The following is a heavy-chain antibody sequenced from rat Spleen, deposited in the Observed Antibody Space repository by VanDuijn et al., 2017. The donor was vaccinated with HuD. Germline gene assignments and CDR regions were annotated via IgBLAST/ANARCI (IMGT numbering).Heavy chain of an antibody. CDR1: GFTFSDYY. CDR2: ISYEGSST. V-gene: IGHV5-22*01. Sequence: EVQLVESGGGLVQPGRSLKLSCAASGFTFSDYYMAWVRQAPKKGLEWVASISYEGSSTYYGDSVKGRFTISRDNAKTTLYLQMNSLRSEDTATYYCSRPDSSLYVMDAWGQGASITVSS. CDR3: SRPDSSLYVMDA. J-gene: IGHJ4*01. D-gene: IGHD1-2*01.